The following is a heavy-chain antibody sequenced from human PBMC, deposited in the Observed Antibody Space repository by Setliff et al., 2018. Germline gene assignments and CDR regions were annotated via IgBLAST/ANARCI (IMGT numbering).Heavy chain of an antibody. Sequence: SETLSLTCSVSGVSVSGYFWSWIRQPPGKGLEWIGYVGYNGNTHYNPSLNSRVTMSVDTSKNQFSLKLSSVTAADTAVYYCARKSRNIVVVPAAVIYYYYYYMDVWGKGTTVTVSS. V-gene: IGHV4-59*02. CDR3: ARKSRNIVVVPAAVIYYYYYYMDV. CDR1: GVSVSGYF. D-gene: IGHD2-2*01. CDR2: VGYNGNT. J-gene: IGHJ6*03.